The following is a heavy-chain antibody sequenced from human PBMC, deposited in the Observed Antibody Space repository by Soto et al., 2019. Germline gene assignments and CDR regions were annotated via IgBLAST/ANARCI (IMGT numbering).Heavy chain of an antibody. V-gene: IGHV4-59*01. J-gene: IGHJ3*02. CDR3: ASYHPWSGYNPSPADAFDI. Sequence: SETLSLPCTVSGASITTYYCTLIRQPPGKGLEWIGNMFYSGSSNYNPSLKSRVTLSVDRSKHQFSLKLSSVTAADTAVYYCASYHPWSGYNPSPADAFDIWGQGTMVT. CDR2: MFYSGSS. CDR1: GASITTYY. D-gene: IGHD3-3*01.